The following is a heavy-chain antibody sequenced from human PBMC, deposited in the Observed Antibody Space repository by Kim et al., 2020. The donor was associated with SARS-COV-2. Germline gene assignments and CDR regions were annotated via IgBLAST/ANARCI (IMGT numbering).Heavy chain of an antibody. V-gene: IGHV3-9*01. D-gene: IGHD3-22*01. CDR3: TKRRGSGYLEGPDSFDI. CDR2: ISWNSDKM. Sequence: GGSLRLSCAASGFSFDDYAMHWVRQAPGKGLEWVSGISWNSDKMGYADSVKGRFTISRDNAKNSLYLQMKSLRLEDTALYYCTKRRGSGYLEGPDSFDIWGQGTMVTVS. CDR1: GFSFDDYA. J-gene: IGHJ3*02.